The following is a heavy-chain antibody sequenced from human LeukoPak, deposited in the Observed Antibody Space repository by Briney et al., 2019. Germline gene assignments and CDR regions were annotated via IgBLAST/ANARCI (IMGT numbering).Heavy chain of an antibody. V-gene: IGHV1-18*01. CDR1: GYTFTSYG. CDR3: ARGGHRRYYYTSGSAFDP. J-gene: IGHJ5*02. Sequence: ASVKVSCKTSGYTFTSYGISWVRQAPGQGLEWMGWISAYNGNTHYAQNLQGRVTMTTDTSTSTAYMELKSLRSDDTAVYYCARGGHRRYYYTSGSAFDPWGQGTLVTVSS. D-gene: IGHD3-10*01. CDR2: ISAYNGNT.